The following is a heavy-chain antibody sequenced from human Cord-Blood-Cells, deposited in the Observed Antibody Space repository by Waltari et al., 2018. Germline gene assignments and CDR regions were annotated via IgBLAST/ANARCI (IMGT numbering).Heavy chain of an antibody. CDR3: ARDLDTAMGDY. CDR1: GYTVTSSA. V-gene: IGHV1-3*01. D-gene: IGHD5-18*01. CDR2: INAGNGNT. Sequence: QVQLVQPGAEVKKPGASVKVSCKASGYTVTSSAMHRVRQAPGQRIEWMGWINAGNGNTKYSQKLQGRVTINRHTSASTAYMELSSMRSEDTAAYYCARDLDTAMGDYWGQGTLVTVSS. J-gene: IGHJ4*02.